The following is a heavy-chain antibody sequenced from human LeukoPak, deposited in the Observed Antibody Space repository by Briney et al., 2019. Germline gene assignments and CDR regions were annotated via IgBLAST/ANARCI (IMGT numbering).Heavy chain of an antibody. J-gene: IGHJ6*03. V-gene: IGHV4-34*01. CDR1: GGSISSYY. D-gene: IGHD6-6*01. CDR2: INHSGST. Sequence: SETLSLTCTVSGGSISSYYWSWIRQPPGKGLEWIGEINHSGSTNYNPSLKSRVTISVDTSKNQFSLKLSSVTAADTAVYYCARGEYSSSSRYYYMDVWGKGTTVTVSS. CDR3: ARGEYSSSSRYYYMDV.